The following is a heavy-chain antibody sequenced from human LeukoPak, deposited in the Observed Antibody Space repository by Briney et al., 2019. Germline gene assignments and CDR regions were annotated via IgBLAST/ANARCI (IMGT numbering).Heavy chain of an antibody. CDR2: INSDGSST. V-gene: IGHV3-74*01. Sequence: GGSLRLSCAASGFTFSSYWMHWVRQAPGKGLVWVSRINSDGSSTSYADSVKGRFTISRDNAKNSLYLQMDSLRAEDTAVYYCARGPTNGQAFDYWGQGTLVSVSS. CDR1: GFTFSSYW. CDR3: ARGPTNGQAFDY. D-gene: IGHD2-8*01. J-gene: IGHJ4*02.